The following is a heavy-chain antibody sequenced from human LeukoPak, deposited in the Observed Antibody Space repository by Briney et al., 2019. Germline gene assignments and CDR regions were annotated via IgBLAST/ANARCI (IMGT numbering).Heavy chain of an antibody. J-gene: IGHJ4*02. CDR3: AKDALPHTYSYYFDF. D-gene: IGHD2-15*01. V-gene: IGHV3-23*01. Sequence: PGGSLRLSCTDSGSTFTTHAMHWVRQAPGKGLEWVSGLSGSASSTYYADSVKGRFTISRDNSKNTLYLQMNSLRAEDTAVYYCAKDALPHTYSYYFDFWGQGTLVTVSS. CDR1: GSTFTTHA. CDR2: LSGSASST.